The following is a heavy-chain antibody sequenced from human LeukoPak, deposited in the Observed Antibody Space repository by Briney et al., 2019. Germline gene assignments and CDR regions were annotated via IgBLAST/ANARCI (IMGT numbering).Heavy chain of an antibody. Sequence: SETLSLTCTVSGGSISSGGYYWSWIRQHPGKGLEWIGYIYYSGSTYYNPSLKSRVTISVDTSKNQFSLKLSSVTAADTAVYYCAREEVWGYYFDYWGQGTLVTASS. CDR3: AREEVWGYYFDY. V-gene: IGHV4-31*03. D-gene: IGHD3-16*01. J-gene: IGHJ4*02. CDR1: GGSISSGGYY. CDR2: IYYSGST.